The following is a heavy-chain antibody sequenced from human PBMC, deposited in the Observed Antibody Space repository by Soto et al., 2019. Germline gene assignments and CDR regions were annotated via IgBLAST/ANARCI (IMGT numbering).Heavy chain of an antibody. Sequence: SETLSLTCTVSGASIISYFWSWIRQTPGKGLELIGYIYYNENTNYNPSLKGRVTISLDTSKNQFSLKLTSVTSADTAVYYCARTRSGDYYYDYWGLGTLVTVSS. J-gene: IGHJ4*02. CDR2: IYYNENT. V-gene: IGHV4-59*01. CDR3: ARTRSGDYYYDY. CDR1: GASIISYF. D-gene: IGHD2-21*02.